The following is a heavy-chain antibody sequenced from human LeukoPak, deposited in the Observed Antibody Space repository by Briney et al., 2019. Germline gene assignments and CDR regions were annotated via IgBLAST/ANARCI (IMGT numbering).Heavy chain of an antibody. Sequence: PSETLSLTCTVSGYSISSGYYWGWIRQPPGKGLEWIGSIYHSGSTYYNPSLKSRVTISVDTSKNQFSLKLSSVTAADTAVYYCARLRWELLVADYWGQGTLVTVSS. D-gene: IGHD1-26*01. CDR1: GYSISSGYY. CDR3: ARLRWELLVADY. V-gene: IGHV4-38-2*02. CDR2: IYHSGST. J-gene: IGHJ4*02.